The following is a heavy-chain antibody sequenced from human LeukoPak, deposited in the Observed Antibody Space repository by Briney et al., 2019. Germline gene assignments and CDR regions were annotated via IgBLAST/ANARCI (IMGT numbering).Heavy chain of an antibody. CDR3: ARLMDCSSTSCYGGSGDY. V-gene: IGHV5-10-1*01. CDR2: IDPSDSYT. CDR1: GYIFTSYW. J-gene: IGHJ4*02. Sequence: GESLKISCKGSGYIFTSYWISWVRQMPGKGLEWMGRIDPSDSYTNYSPSFQGHVTISADKSISTAYLQWSSLKASDTAMYYYARLMDCSSTSCYGGSGDYWGQGTLVTVSS. D-gene: IGHD2-2*01.